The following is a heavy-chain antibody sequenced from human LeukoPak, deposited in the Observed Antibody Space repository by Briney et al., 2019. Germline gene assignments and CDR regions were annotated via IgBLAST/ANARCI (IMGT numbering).Heavy chain of an antibody. CDR2: ISGNGGST. Sequence: PGGSLRLSCVASGFSFSIYVMNWVRQAPGTGLEWVSAISGNGGSTYYADSVKGRFTISRDNSKNTLYLQMNSLGAEDTAVYYCAREGLDVWSLDYWGQGTLVTVSS. J-gene: IGHJ4*02. CDR1: GFSFSIYV. CDR3: AREGLDVWSLDY. D-gene: IGHD2-8*02. V-gene: IGHV3-23*01.